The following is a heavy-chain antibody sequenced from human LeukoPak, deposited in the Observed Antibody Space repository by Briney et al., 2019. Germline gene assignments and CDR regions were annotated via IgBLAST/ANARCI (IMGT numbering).Heavy chain of an antibody. J-gene: IGHJ2*01. Sequence: GGSLRLSCAASGFTVSSNYMSWVRQAPGKGLEWVSAISGSGGSTYYADSVKGRFTISRDNSKNTLYLQMNSLRAEDTAVYYCAKAPYGDYGSDWYFDLWGRGTLVTVSS. CDR2: ISGSGGST. CDR1: GFTVSSNY. CDR3: AKAPYGDYGSDWYFDL. D-gene: IGHD4-17*01. V-gene: IGHV3-23*01.